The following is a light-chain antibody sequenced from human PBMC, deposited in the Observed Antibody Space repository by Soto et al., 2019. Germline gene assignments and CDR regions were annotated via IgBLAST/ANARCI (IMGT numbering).Light chain of an antibody. CDR3: QQSYSTYWT. CDR2: DAS. V-gene: IGKV1-39*01. J-gene: IGKJ1*01. Sequence: DIQMTQSPSSLSASVGDRVTITCRASQSISSYLNWYQQKPGKAPKLLIYDASSLQSGVPSRFSGSGSGTDLTLTISSMQPEDFATYYCQQSYSTYWTFGQGTKVEIK. CDR1: QSISSY.